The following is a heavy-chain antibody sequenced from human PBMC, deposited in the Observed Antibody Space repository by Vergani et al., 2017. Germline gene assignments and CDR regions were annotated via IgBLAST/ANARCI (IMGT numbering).Heavy chain of an antibody. V-gene: IGHV1-69*11. Sequence: QVQLVQSGAEVKKPGSSVKVSCKASGGTFSSYAISWVRQAPGQGLEWMGRIIPILGTANYAQKFQGRVTITADESKSTAYMELSSLVSEDTAVYYCSRDGYRANDCWSGDYHYYYYYYMDVWGKGTTVTVSS. J-gene: IGHJ6*03. D-gene: IGHD3-3*01. CDR2: IIPILGTA. CDR1: GGTFSSYA. CDR3: SRDGYRANDCWSGDYHYYYYYYMDV.